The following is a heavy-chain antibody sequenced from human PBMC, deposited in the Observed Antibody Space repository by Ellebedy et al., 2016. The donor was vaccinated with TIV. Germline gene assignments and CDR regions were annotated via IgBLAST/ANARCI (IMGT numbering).Heavy chain of an antibody. Sequence: ASVKVSCKASGGTFSSYAISWVRQAPGQGLEWMGGIIPIFGTANYAQKFQGRVTITADESTSTAYMELSSLRSEDTAVYYCAGTKSGSYLFFDYWGQGTLVTVSS. CDR1: GGTFSSYA. J-gene: IGHJ4*02. CDR3: AGTKSGSYLFFDY. CDR2: IIPIFGTA. D-gene: IGHD1-26*01. V-gene: IGHV1-69*13.